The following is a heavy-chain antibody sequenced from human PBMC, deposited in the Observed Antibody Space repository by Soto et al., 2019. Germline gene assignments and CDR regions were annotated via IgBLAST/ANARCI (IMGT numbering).Heavy chain of an antibody. CDR2: ISGSRRSI. D-gene: IGHD5-12*01. CDR3: ASGWLQLLSWY. J-gene: IGHJ4*02. V-gene: IGHV3-48*02. Sequence: PGGSLRLSCADSGFTFSSYSMNWVRQAPGWGLEWVACISGSRRSIYSAFSVKGRFTIARDNANNSLDLQINCLRDEDTAVYYCASGWLQLLSWYWGQGTLVTVSS. CDR1: GFTFSSYS.